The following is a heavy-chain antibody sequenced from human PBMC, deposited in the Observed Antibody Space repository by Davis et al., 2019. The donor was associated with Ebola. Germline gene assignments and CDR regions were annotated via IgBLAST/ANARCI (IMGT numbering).Heavy chain of an antibody. V-gene: IGHV3-30*03. CDR2: ISYDGSNK. J-gene: IGHJ4*02. CDR3: ARWGQGSSWHVDY. D-gene: IGHD6-13*01. Sequence: PGGSLRFSCAASGFTFGSYGMHWVRQAPGKGLEWVAVISYDGSNKYYADSVKGRFTISRDNAKTSLYLQMNSLRAEDTAVYYCARWGQGSSWHVDYWGQGTLVTVSS. CDR1: GFTFGSYG.